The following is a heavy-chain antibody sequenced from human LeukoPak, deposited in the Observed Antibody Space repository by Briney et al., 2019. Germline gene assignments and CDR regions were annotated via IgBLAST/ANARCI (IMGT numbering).Heavy chain of an antibody. CDR3: ATGGLIKNTFMIRGVKPLDS. CDR2: FDREDDIT. Sequence: GASVKVSCKVSGYSLTLLSLHWVRQAPGKALEWMGGFDREDDITMYAQTLRGRVTLTEDTSTDTAYMELSSLRSGDTAIYYCATGGLIKNTFMIRGVKPLDSWGQGTLVAVSS. D-gene: IGHD3-10*01. CDR1: GYSLTLLS. J-gene: IGHJ4*02. V-gene: IGHV1-24*01.